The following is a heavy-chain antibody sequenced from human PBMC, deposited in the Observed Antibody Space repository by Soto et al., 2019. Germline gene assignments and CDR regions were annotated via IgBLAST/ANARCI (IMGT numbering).Heavy chain of an antibody. V-gene: IGHV3-11*06. CDR2: ISSSSSYT. Sequence: PGGSLRLSCAASGFTFSDYYMSWIRQAPGKGLEWVSYISSSSSYTNYADSVKGRFTISRDNAKNSLYLQMNSLRAEDTALYYCARSRYSSSFIAYWGQGTLVTVSS. D-gene: IGHD6-13*01. J-gene: IGHJ4*02. CDR3: ARSRYSSSFIAY. CDR1: GFTFSDYY.